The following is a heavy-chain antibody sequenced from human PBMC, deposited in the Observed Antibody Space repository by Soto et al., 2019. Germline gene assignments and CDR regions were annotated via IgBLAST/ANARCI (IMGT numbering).Heavy chain of an antibody. V-gene: IGHV1-2*02. CDR3: ARNMDYYYGRGSGNGHGV. J-gene: IGHJ6*02. D-gene: IGHD3-10*02. CDR2: INPKFGDT. Sequence: QVRLVQSGAEVKEPGDSVRVSCEASGYTFTAYHIHWVRQAPGQGLEWMGWINPKFGDTGYAQDFQGRVSMTREMSISTVYMELSRLTSDDTAIYYCARNMDYYYGRGSGNGHGVWGQGTTVTVFS. CDR1: GYTFTAYH.